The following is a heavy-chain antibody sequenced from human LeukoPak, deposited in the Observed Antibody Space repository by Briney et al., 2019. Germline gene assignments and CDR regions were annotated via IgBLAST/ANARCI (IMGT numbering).Heavy chain of an antibody. CDR2: IYYSGST. CDR1: GGSISSSSYY. Sequence: SETLSLTCTVSGGSISSSSYYWGWIRQPPGKGREGIGSIYYSGSTYYNPSLKSRVTISVDTSKNQFSLKLSSVTAADTAVYYCARLNNSSSWYFGEYFQHWGQGTLVTVSS. CDR3: ARLNNSSSWYFGEYFQH. D-gene: IGHD6-13*01. J-gene: IGHJ1*01. V-gene: IGHV4-39*01.